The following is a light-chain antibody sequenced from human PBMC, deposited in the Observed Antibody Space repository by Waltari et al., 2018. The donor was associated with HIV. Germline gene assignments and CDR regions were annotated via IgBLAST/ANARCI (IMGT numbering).Light chain of an antibody. Sequence: SSELTQDPVVSVALGQTIKIRCQGDSLRSFFANWYQHRPGQAPVLVVYGGNRRPSGIPDRFCDSNSGNTSSLIISNSQAVDEAEYFCHSRDTDGDHYVFGGGTRVIVL. CDR3: HSRDTDGDHYV. CDR2: GGN. CDR1: SLRSFF. J-gene: IGLJ1*01. V-gene: IGLV3-19*01.